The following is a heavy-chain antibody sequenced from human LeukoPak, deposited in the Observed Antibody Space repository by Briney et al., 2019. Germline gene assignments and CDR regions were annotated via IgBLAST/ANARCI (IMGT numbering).Heavy chain of an antibody. CDR2: MYSSGNI. CDR3: ARDRVDTAMDY. D-gene: IGHD5-18*01. J-gene: IGHJ4*02. Sequence: GGSLRLFCAASGFIVSDHYMGWVRQAPGKGLDWVSVMYSSGNIHYADSVKGRFTISRDNSKNTLYLQMNSLRAKDTAVYYCARDRVDTAMDYWGQGTLVTASS. V-gene: IGHV3-53*01. CDR1: GFIVSDHY.